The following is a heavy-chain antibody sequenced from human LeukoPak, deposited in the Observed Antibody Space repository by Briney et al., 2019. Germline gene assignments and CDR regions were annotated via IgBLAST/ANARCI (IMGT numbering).Heavy chain of an antibody. CDR1: GFTFSNYA. J-gene: IGHJ4*02. CDR3: ARGHGSGSYYPLQFDY. V-gene: IGHV3-30-3*01. CDR2: ISYDGSNK. Sequence: PGGSLRLSCAASGFTFSNYAIHWVRQAPGKGLEWVAVISYDGSNKYYADSVKGRFTISRDNSKDTLYLQMDSLRAEDTAVYYCARGHGSGSYYPLQFDYWGQGTLVTVST. D-gene: IGHD3-10*01.